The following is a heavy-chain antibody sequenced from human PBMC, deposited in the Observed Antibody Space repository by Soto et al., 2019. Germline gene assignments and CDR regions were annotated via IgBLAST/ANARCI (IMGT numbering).Heavy chain of an antibody. CDR3: ARVYGDESDY. J-gene: IGHJ4*02. Sequence: SETLSLTCAVYGGSFSGYYWSWIRQPPGKGLEWIGEINHSGSTNYNPSLKSRVTISVDTSKNQFSLKLSSVTAADTAVYYCARVYGDESDYWGQGTLVTVSS. D-gene: IGHD3-10*01. V-gene: IGHV4-34*01. CDR1: GGSFSGYY. CDR2: INHSGST.